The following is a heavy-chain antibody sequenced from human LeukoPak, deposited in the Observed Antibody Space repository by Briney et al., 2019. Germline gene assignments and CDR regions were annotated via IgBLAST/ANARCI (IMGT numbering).Heavy chain of an antibody. J-gene: IGHJ6*02. Sequence: SETLSLTCTVSGGSMSSYYWSWIRQPPGKGLEWIGYIYYSGSTNYNPSLKSRVTISVDTSKNQFSLKLSSVTAADTAVYYCARDLGSSYGPLNYYYYGMDVWGQGTTVTVSS. CDR3: ARDLGSSYGPLNYYYYGMDV. CDR2: IYYSGST. D-gene: IGHD5-18*01. V-gene: IGHV4-59*01. CDR1: GGSMSSYY.